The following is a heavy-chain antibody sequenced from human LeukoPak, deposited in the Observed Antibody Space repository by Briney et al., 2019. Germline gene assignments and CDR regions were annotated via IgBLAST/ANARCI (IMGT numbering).Heavy chain of an antibody. CDR1: GFTFSSYG. CDR2: IWYDGSNK. Sequence: PGRSLRLSCAASGFTFSSYGMHWVRQAPGKGLGWVAVIWYDGSNKYYADSVKGRFTISRDNSKNTLYLQMNSLRAEDTAVYYCARARRDIVVVPAGMDVWGKGTTVTVSS. J-gene: IGHJ6*04. D-gene: IGHD2-2*01. CDR3: ARARRDIVVVPAGMDV. V-gene: IGHV3-33*01.